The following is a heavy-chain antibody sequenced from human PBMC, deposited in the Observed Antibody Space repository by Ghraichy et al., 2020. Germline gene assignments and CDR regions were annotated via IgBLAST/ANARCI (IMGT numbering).Heavy chain of an antibody. CDR1: GGSISSSSYY. J-gene: IGHJ4*02. Sequence: SETLSLTCTVSGGSISSSSYYWGWIRQPPGKGPEWIGGIYYSGSTYYNPSLKSRVTMSIDTSKSQFSLKMSSVTAADTAVYYCGRLYGGVTAYVDSWGQGTLVTVSS. V-gene: IGHV4-39*01. D-gene: IGHD4-23*01. CDR3: GRLYGGVTAYVDS. CDR2: IYYSGST.